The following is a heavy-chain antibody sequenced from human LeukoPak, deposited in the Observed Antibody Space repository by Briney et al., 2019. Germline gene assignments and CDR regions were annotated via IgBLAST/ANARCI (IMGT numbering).Heavy chain of an antibody. CDR2: VSPFNGNT. D-gene: IGHD1-26*01. J-gene: IGHJ4*02. V-gene: IGHV1-18*01. CDR3: ARRGGSYSHSDF. CDR1: GYTFSSYG. Sequence: ASVKVSCKASGYTFSSYGIIWVRQAPGQGLQWMGWVSPFNGNTDYAPKLQGRVTMTTDTSTTTAYMELRSLTSDDTAVYYCARRGGSYSHSDFWGQGTMVTVSS.